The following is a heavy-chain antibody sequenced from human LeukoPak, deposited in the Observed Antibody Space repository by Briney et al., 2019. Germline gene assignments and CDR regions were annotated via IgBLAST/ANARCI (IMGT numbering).Heavy chain of an antibody. CDR1: GFTFSSYA. V-gene: IGHV3-23*01. CDR3: AREIVVVVAATRYYYYGMDV. CDR2: ISGSGGST. D-gene: IGHD2-15*01. Sequence: GGSLRLSCAASGFTFSSYAMSWVRQAPGKGLEWVSAISGSGGSTYYADSVKGRFTISRDNSKNTLYLQMNSLRAEDTAVYYCAREIVVVVAATRYYYYGMDVWGQGATATVSS. J-gene: IGHJ6*02.